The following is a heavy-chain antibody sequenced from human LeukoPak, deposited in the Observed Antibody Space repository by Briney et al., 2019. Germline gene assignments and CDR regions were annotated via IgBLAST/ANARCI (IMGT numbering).Heavy chain of an antibody. J-gene: IGHJ6*03. CDR3: VRDHYYYDSSGDYQYYYMDV. Sequence: PETLSLTCTVSGASISSYHWSWIRQPAGRGLKWIGRIYTSGSTNYNPSLKSRVTISVDKSKNQFSLKLSPVSAADTAVYYCVRDHYYYDSSGDYQYYYMDVWGKGTTVTVSS. D-gene: IGHD3-22*01. CDR1: GASISSYH. CDR2: IYTSGST. V-gene: IGHV4-4*07.